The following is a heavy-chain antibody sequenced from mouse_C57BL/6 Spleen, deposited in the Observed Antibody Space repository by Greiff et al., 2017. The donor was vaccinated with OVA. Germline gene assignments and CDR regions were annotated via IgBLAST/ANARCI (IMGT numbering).Heavy chain of an antibody. Sequence: EVKVEESGGGLVKPGGSLKLSCAASGFTFSDYGMHWVRQAPEKGLEWVAYISSGSSTIYYADTVKGRFTISRDNAKNTLFLQMTSLRSEDTAMYYCARRDGYFFMDYWGQGTSVTVSS. J-gene: IGHJ4*01. CDR1: GFTFSDYG. D-gene: IGHD2-3*01. CDR2: ISSGSSTI. CDR3: ARRDGYFFMDY. V-gene: IGHV5-17*01.